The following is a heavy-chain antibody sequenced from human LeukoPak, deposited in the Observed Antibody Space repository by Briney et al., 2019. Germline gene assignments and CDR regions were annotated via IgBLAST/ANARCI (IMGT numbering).Heavy chain of an antibody. CDR1: GYTFTGYY. D-gene: IGHD1-26*01. CDR3: AVDSGSYYVVPNWFDP. V-gene: IGHV1-2*02. Sequence: ASVKVSCKASGYTFTGYYMRWVRQAPGQGLEWMGWINPNSGGTNYAQKFQGRVTMTRDTSISTAYMELSRLRSDDTAVYYCAVDSGSYYVVPNWFDPWGQGTLVTVSS. J-gene: IGHJ5*02. CDR2: INPNSGGT.